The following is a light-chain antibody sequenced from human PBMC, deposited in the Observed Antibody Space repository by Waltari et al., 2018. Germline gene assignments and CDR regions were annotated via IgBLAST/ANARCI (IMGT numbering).Light chain of an antibody. Sequence: ELVLTQSPGTLSWSPGAGATLSCRTSRSVGRTLTWYQQEPGQAPRLRIYGASIRATGIPDRFSGSGSGTDFSLTLRRLETETFAVYYCQNYVRFPVTFGQGTKVEIK. V-gene: IGKV3-20*01. CDR1: RSVGRT. CDR2: GAS. CDR3: QNYVRFPVT. J-gene: IGKJ1*01.